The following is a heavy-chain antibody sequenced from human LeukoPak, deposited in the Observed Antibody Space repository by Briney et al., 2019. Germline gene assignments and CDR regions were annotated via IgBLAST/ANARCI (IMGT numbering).Heavy chain of an antibody. CDR3: ARGGVVLSPPRNWFDP. D-gene: IGHD3-22*01. CDR2: INHSGST. CDR1: GGSLSGYY. Sequence: PSETLSLTCAVYGGSLSGYYWSWIRQPPGKGLEWIGEINHSGSTNYNPSLKSRVTISVDTSKNQFSLRLNSLTAADTAVYYCARGGVVLSPPRNWFDPWGQGTLVTVSS. J-gene: IGHJ5*02. V-gene: IGHV4-34*01.